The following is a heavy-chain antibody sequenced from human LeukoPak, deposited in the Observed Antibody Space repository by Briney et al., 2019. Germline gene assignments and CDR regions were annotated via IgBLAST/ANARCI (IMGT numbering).Heavy chain of an antibody. J-gene: IGHJ6*02. D-gene: IGHD1-7*01. CDR1: GFTFNYAW. CDR2: TVSEIDGGTT. Sequence: GGSLRLSRAASGFTFNYAWMSWVRQVPGKGLEWVGQTVSEIDGGTTDYATPVKGRFTISRDDSKSTLYLQMNSLKIEDTAVYYCTTDEDWNYARKDVWGQGATVIVSS. CDR3: TTDEDWNYARKDV. V-gene: IGHV3-15*04.